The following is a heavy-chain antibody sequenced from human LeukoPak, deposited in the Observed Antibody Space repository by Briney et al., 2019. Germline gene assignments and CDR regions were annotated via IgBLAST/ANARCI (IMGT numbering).Heavy chain of an antibody. D-gene: IGHD2-2*01. Sequence: ASVTVSYMPSGYTFTDYYMHWVRQAPGQGLAWMGWINPNRGDTNYQQNFQGRVTITRDTAISTAYKELSRLRSDDTAVYYCARGYCSSTSCPSWFDRWGQGTLVTVSS. CDR1: GYTFTDYY. V-gene: IGHV1-2*02. CDR2: INPNRGDT. CDR3: ARGYCSSTSCPSWFDR. J-gene: IGHJ5*02.